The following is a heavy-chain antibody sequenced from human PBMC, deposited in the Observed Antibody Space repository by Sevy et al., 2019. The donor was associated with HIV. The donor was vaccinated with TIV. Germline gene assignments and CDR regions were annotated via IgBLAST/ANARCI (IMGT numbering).Heavy chain of an antibody. Sequence: GGSLRLSCAASGFTFSSYHMNWVRQAPGKGLEWVSFISSSSSYIYYSDSLKGRFTISRDNAKNSLYRQMNSLRPEDTAVYYCARSYGSGTYWDAFDIWGQGTMVTVSS. CDR2: ISSSSSYI. CDR3: ARSYGSGTYWDAFDI. J-gene: IGHJ3*02. D-gene: IGHD3-10*01. V-gene: IGHV3-21*01. CDR1: GFTFSSYH.